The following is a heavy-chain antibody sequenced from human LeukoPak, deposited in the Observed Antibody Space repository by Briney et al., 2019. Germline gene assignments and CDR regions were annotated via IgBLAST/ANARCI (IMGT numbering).Heavy chain of an antibody. Sequence: ASVKVSCKASGYTFTSYYMHWVRQAPGQGLEWMGIINPSGGSTSYAQKFQGRVTMTRDTSTSTVYMELSSLRSEDTAVYYCARVGDYVWGSYRQYYFDYWGQGTLVTVSS. CDR2: INPSGGST. D-gene: IGHD3-16*02. V-gene: IGHV1-46*01. CDR1: GYTFTSYY. J-gene: IGHJ4*02. CDR3: ARVGDYVWGSYRQYYFDY.